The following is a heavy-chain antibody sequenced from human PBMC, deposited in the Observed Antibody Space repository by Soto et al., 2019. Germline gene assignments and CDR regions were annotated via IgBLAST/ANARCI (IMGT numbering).Heavy chain of an antibody. Sequence: QVQLQQWGAGLLKPSETLSLTCAVYGGSFSGYYWSWIYQPPGKALECIGEINHSGSTNYNPSLKSRVTMSVDTSKNQFSLKLSSVTAADTAVYYCARGSPGITMVRGVILKWPFDYWGQGTLVTVSS. J-gene: IGHJ4*02. CDR3: ARGSPGITMVRGVILKWPFDY. CDR2: INHSGST. CDR1: GGSFSGYY. V-gene: IGHV4-34*01. D-gene: IGHD3-10*01.